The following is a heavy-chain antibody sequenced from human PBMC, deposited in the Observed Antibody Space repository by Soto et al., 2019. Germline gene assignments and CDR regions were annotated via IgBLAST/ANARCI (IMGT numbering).Heavy chain of an antibody. J-gene: IGHJ6*02. CDR3: AKAVTLVRGINPYSYGLDV. V-gene: IGHV3-23*01. CDR2: ISGGGGST. D-gene: IGHD3-10*01. Sequence: PGGSLRLSCAVSGFPFSSYVMMWVRQAPGKGLEWVSVISGGGGSTNYAESVKGRFTISRDNSENTLYLQMNSLRAEDTAVYYCAKAVTLVRGINPYSYGLDVWGQGTTVTVSS. CDR1: GFPFSSYV.